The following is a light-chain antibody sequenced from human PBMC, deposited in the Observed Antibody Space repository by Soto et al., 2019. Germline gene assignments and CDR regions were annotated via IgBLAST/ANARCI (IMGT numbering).Light chain of an antibody. CDR3: QQYVSSVT. Sequence: EIVLTQSPGSLSSSPGERATLSCRASQSVDSSFFAWYQQKPGQAPRLLIYGASNRATGIPDRFSGRGSGTDFTLTITGLEREDFAVYYCQQYVSSVTFGQGTKVEIK. CDR2: GAS. CDR1: QSVDSSF. V-gene: IGKV3-20*01. J-gene: IGKJ1*01.